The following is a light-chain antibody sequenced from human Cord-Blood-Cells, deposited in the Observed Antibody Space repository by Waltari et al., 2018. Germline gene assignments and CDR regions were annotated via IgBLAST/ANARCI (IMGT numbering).Light chain of an antibody. Sequence: ELVLTQSTATLSLSPGERATLSHRASQSVSSYLAFYQQKPGQAPRLLIYDASNRANGTPARFCGSGSGTDVAHTCSCLEPKDFSVYDCQQRSNLPLTFGGATTVEIK. V-gene: IGKV3-11*01. CDR1: QSVSSY. CDR2: DAS. CDR3: QQRSNLPLT. J-gene: IGKJ4*01.